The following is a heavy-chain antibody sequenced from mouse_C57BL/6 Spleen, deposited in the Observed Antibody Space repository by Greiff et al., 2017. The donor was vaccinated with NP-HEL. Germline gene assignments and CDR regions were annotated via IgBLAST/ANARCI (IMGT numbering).Heavy chain of an antibody. V-gene: IGHV5-4*01. J-gene: IGHJ2*01. D-gene: IGHD1-1*01. CDR1: GFTFSSYA. CDR2: ISDGGSYT. CDR3: ARSPHYYGSRYFDY. Sequence: EVHLVESGGGLVKPGGSLKLSCAASGFTFSSYAMSWVRQTPEKRLEWVATISDGGSYTYYPDNVKGRFTISRDNAKNNLYLQMSHLKSEDTAMYYCARSPHYYGSRYFDYWGQGTTLTVSS.